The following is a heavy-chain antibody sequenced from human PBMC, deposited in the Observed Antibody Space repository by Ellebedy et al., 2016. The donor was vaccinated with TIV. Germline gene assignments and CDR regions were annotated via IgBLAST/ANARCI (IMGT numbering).Heavy chain of an antibody. V-gene: IGHV1-18*04. CDR1: GYTFTSYG. J-gene: IGHJ3*02. CDR3: ARDYYEDGGGYWHDTFDI. CDR2: ISTYNGKT. Sequence: ASVKVSXXASGYTFTSYGISWVRQAPGQGLEWMGWISTYNGKTNYAQKFQGRVIMTTDTSTSTAYMELRSLRSDDTAVYYCARDYYEDGGGYWHDTFDIWGQGTMVTVSS. D-gene: IGHD3-22*01.